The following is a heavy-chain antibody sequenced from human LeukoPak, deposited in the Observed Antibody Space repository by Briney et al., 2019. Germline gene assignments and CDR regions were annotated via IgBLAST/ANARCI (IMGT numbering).Heavy chain of an antibody. Sequence: PSETLSLTCTVSGGSISSSSYYWGWIRQPPGKGLEWIGCIYYSGSTYYNPSLKSRVTISVDTSKNQFSLKLSSVTAADTAVYYCARAPLSSGWTGGYFDYWGQGTLVTVSS. CDR2: IYYSGST. CDR1: GGSISSSSYY. CDR3: ARAPLSSGWTGGYFDY. J-gene: IGHJ4*02. D-gene: IGHD6-19*01. V-gene: IGHV4-39*07.